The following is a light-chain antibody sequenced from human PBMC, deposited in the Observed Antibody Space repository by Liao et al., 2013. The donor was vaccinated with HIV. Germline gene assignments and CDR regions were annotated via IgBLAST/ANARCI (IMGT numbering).Light chain of an antibody. CDR2: YDG. CDR3: QVWDRGSAHPTV. CDR1: NIGSNT. Sequence: SYELTQPPSVSVAPGKTATITCGGNNIGSNTVHWYQQKPGQAPVLVVYYDGARPAGIPDRFSGSTSENTATLTISRAEAGDEADYYCQVWDRGSAHPTVFGPGTKVTVL. J-gene: IGLJ1*01. V-gene: IGLV3-21*04.